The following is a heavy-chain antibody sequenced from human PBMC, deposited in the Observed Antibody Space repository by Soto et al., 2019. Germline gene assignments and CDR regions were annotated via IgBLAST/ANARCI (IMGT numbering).Heavy chain of an antibody. CDR3: AKGSIEYSASVDN. D-gene: IGHD5-12*01. J-gene: IGHJ4*02. V-gene: IGHV3-23*01. CDR2: ISARGGRS. Sequence: DVQLLESGGGLVQPGGSLRLSCAASGFSFSSYAMVWVRQAPGEGLEWVAVISARGGRSYFADSVKGRFTLSRDNSKNVLSLEMNSLRAEDTAIYFCAKGSIEYSASVDNWGQGTLVVVSS. CDR1: GFSFSSYA.